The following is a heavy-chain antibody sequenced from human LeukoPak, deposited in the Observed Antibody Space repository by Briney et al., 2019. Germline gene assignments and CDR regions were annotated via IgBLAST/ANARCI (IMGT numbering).Heavy chain of an antibody. CDR2: ISAYNGDT. CDR3: ARSGDGNWFDP. V-gene: IGHV1-18*01. J-gene: IGHJ5*02. CDR1: GYIIMNFG. Sequence: GASVKVSCKASGYIIMNFGMGWVRQAPGQGLEWLGWISAYNGDTNYAQKFRGRVTMTTDTSTSTAYMEVRSLTSDDTAIYYCARSGDGNWFDPWGQGTLVIVSS.